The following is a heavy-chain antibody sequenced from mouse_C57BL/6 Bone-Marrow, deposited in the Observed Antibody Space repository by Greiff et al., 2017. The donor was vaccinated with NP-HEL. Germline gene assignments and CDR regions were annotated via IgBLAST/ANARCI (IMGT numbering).Heavy chain of an antibody. CDR2: IHPNSGST. CDR1: GYTFTSYW. CDR3: ARWGYYYGSSYSWYFDV. D-gene: IGHD1-1*01. J-gene: IGHJ1*01. V-gene: IGHV1-64*01. Sequence: QVQLQQPGAELVKPGASVKLSCKASGYTFTSYWMHWVKQRPGQGLEWIGMIHPNSGSTNYNEKFKSKATLTVDKSSSTAYMQLSSLTSEDSAVYYCARWGYYYGSSYSWYFDVGGSGTTVTVTA.